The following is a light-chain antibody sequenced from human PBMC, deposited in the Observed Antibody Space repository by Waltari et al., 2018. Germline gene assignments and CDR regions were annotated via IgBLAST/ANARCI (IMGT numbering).Light chain of an antibody. CDR3: QNYVRLPAT. CDR2: HAS. J-gene: IGKJ1*01. V-gene: IGKV3-20*01. CDR1: QSIRTY. Sequence: EIMLTQSPGTLSLSPGERATLSCKASQSIRTYLAWYQQKPGQAPRLLIYHASSRATGIPGRFSGSGSGTDFSLTISRLEPEDFAVYYCQNYVRLPATFGQGTKVEIK.